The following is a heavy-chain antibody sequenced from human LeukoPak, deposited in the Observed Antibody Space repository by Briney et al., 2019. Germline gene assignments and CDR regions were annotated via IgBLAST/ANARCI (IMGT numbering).Heavy chain of an antibody. J-gene: IGHJ4*02. V-gene: IGHV3-23*01. CDR3: AKCARVDWLPIDY. CDR1: GFTFNTYA. CDR2: ISGSGGST. D-gene: IGHD3-9*01. Sequence: GGSLRLSCTASGFTFNTYAMSWVGQAQGKGLEWVSAISGSGGSTYYADSVKGRFTISRDNSKNTLYLQMNSLRAEDTAVYYCAKCARVDWLPIDYWGQGTLVTVSS.